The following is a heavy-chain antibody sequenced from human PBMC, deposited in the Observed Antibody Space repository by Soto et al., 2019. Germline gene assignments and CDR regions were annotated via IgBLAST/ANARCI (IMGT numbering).Heavy chain of an antibody. CDR2: MQPSTGRT. CDR1: GYSFTSLD. V-gene: IGHV1-8*01. CDR3: ARGVSAGVDY. J-gene: IGHJ4*02. D-gene: IGHD1-26*01. Sequence: QVQLVQSGAEVREPGASVKVSCKASGYSFTSLDINWVRQTAGPGLEWMGWMQPSTGRTGYAQKFQGRVTMTRDTSRHTAYMELTTLTSDDTAFYYCARGVSAGVDYWGQGNLVTVSS.